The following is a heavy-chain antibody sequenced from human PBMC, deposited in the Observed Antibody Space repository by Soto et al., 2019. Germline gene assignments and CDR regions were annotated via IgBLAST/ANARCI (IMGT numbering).Heavy chain of an antibody. V-gene: IGHV4-59*08. D-gene: IGHD1-1*01. J-gene: IGHJ6*02. CDR3: VRQGIGNLHGLVDV. CDR2: VYSTGGT. CDR1: SGPTSSHN. Sequence: QVQLQQSGPGLVKPSETLSLTCSVSSGPTSSHNWGWIRQTPGRGLEWLGYVYSTGGTSYNPSLNRRVTISAHTSTNHISLTLTSVTAADTAVYYCVRQGIGNLHGLVDVWGQGTTVRVSS.